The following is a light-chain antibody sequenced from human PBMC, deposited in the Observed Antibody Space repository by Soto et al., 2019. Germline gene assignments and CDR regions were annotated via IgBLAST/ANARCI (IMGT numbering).Light chain of an antibody. CDR1: SSDVGGYNY. CDR2: DVS. J-gene: IGLJ1*01. Sequence: QSALTQPRSVSGSPGQSVTISCTGTSSDVGGYNYVSWYQQHPGKAPKLMIYDVSKGPSGVPDRFSGSKSGNTASLTISGLQAEDEVDYYCCSYAGSYTYGFGTGTKLTVL. V-gene: IGLV2-11*01. CDR3: CSYAGSYTYG.